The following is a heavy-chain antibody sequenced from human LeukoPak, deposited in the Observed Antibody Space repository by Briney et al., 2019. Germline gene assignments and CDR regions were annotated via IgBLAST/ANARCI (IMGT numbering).Heavy chain of an antibody. CDR2: ITGSGGST. CDR1: GFTFSSYA. Sequence: GGSLRLSCAASGFTFSSYAMSWVRQAPGKGLEWVAGITGSGGSTNYADSVKGRFTISRDNPKNTLYLQMNSLRAEDTAVYYCARDPQALYYFDYWGQGTLVTVSS. J-gene: IGHJ4*02. V-gene: IGHV3-23*01. CDR3: ARDPQALYYFDY.